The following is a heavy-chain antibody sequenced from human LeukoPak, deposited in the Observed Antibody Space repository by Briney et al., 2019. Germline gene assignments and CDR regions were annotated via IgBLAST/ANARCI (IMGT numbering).Heavy chain of an antibody. CDR1: GLTFSSYG. J-gene: IGHJ4*02. CDR3: AKSTTVTTQQRGYFDY. CDR2: ISYDESNK. Sequence: GGSLRLSCAASGLTFSSYGMHWVRQAPGKGLEWVAVISYDESNKYFADSVKGRFTISRDNPKNTLYLQMNSLRPEDTAVYYCAKSTTVTTQQRGYFDYWGQGTLVTVSS. D-gene: IGHD4-11*01. V-gene: IGHV3-30*18.